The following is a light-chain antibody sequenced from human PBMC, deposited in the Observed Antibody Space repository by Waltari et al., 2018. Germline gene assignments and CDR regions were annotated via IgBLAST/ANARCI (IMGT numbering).Light chain of an antibody. CDR3: SSYTSSSTLV. J-gene: IGLJ1*01. CDR1: SSDVGGSNY. V-gene: IGLV2-14*01. CDR2: EVS. Sequence: QSALTQPASVSGSPGQSIPISCTGTSSDVGGSNYVPWYQQHPGKAPKLMIYEVSNRPSGVSNRFSGSKSGNTASLTISGLQAEDEADYYCSSYTSSSTLVFGTGTKVTVL.